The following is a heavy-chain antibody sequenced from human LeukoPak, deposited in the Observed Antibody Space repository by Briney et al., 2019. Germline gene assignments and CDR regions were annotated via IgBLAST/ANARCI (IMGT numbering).Heavy chain of an antibody. V-gene: IGHV1-69*04. D-gene: IGHD3-10*01. CDR2: IIVILGIA. Sequence: SVKVSCKASGGTFSNYALSWVRQAPGQGLKWMGRIIVILGIADYAQKFQGRVTITADKSTTTVYMELSSLRSQDTAVYYCARDGMLRGVIDYSGMDVWGQGTTVTVSS. CDR1: GGTFSNYA. J-gene: IGHJ6*02. CDR3: ARDGMLRGVIDYSGMDV.